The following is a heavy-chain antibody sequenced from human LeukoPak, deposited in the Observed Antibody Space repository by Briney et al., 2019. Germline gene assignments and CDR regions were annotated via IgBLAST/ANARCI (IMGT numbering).Heavy chain of an antibody. Sequence: ASVKVSCKVSGYTLTELSMHWVRQAPGKGLEWMGWISTYNGDTNCAQKLQGRVTMTTDTSTNTAYMELRSLRSDDTAVYYCARGVTTVTSYHWFDPWGQGTLVTVSS. CDR2: ISTYNGDT. D-gene: IGHD4-17*01. V-gene: IGHV1-18*01. CDR3: ARGVTTVTSYHWFDP. J-gene: IGHJ5*02. CDR1: GYTLTELS.